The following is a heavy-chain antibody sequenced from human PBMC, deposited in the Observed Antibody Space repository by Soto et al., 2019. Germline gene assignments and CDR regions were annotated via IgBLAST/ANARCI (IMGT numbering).Heavy chain of an antibody. V-gene: IGHV3-74*01. CDR3: ARGGVGRYCSSTSCYTWVFDY. CDR1: GFTFSSYW. CDR2: INSDGSST. Sequence: EAQLVESGGGLVQPGGSLRLSCAASGFTFSSYWMHWVRQAPGKGLVWVSRINSDGSSTSYADSVKGRFTISRDNAKNTLYLQMTSLRAEDTAVYYCARGGVGRYCSSTSCYTWVFDYWGQGTLVTVSS. J-gene: IGHJ4*02. D-gene: IGHD2-2*02.